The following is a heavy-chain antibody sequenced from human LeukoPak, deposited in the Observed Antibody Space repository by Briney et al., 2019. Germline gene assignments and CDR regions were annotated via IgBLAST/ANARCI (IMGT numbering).Heavy chain of an antibody. V-gene: IGHV1-18*04. CDR2: ISAYNGNR. J-gene: IGHJ4*02. CDR3: ARDRRSYCSGANCDSGTDY. CDR1: GYTFTDYY. Sequence: ASVKVSCKASGYTFTDYYMHWVRQAPGQGLEWMGWISAYNGNRNYAQKFQGRVTMTTDTSTSTANMELRSLRSDDTAVYYCARDRRSYCSGANCDSGTDYWGQGTLVTVSS. D-gene: IGHD2-15*01.